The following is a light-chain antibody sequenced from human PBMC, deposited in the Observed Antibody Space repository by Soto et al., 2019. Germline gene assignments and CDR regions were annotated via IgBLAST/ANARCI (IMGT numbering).Light chain of an antibody. J-gene: IGKJ1*01. CDR2: GAI. V-gene: IGKV3-15*01. CDR3: QQYNSWPPT. CDR1: ESISSY. Sequence: EIVMTQSPGTLSVSPGERATLSCRASESISSYLAWYQKRPGQAPRLLIHGAITRASDIPARFRGSGSDTDFTLTISGLQSEDFAFYYCQQYNSWPPTFGQGTKVDIK.